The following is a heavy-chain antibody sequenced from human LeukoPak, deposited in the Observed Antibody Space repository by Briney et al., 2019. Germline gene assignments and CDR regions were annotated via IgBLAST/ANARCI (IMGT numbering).Heavy chain of an antibody. D-gene: IGHD5-24*01. CDR2: IYTSGGT. V-gene: IGHV4-61*02. Sequence: SQTLSLTCTVSGDSISSGNYYWSWIRQPAGKGLEWIGRIYTSGGTDYNPSLKSRVTISVDTSKNQFSLKLSSVTAADAAVYYCAKDRGDGYNSGYFVYWGQGTLVTVSS. CDR3: AKDRGDGYNSGYFVY. CDR1: GDSISSGNYY. J-gene: IGHJ4*02.